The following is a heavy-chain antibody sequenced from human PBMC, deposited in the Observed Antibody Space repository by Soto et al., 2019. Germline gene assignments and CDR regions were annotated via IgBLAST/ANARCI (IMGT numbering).Heavy chain of an antibody. CDR2: INPNSGGT. V-gene: IGHV1-2*02. Sequence: ASVKVSCKASGYTFTGYYMHWVRQAPGQGLEWMGWINPNSGGTNYAQKFQGRVTMTRDTPISTAYMELSRLRSDDTAVYYCARDESVYYYDSSGYYSFDYWGQGTLVTVSS. CDR3: ARDESVYYYDSSGYYSFDY. D-gene: IGHD3-22*01. CDR1: GYTFTGYY. J-gene: IGHJ4*02.